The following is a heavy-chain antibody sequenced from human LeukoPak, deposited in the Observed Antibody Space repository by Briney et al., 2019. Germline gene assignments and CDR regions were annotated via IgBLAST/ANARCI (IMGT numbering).Heavy chain of an antibody. CDR3: ARGVREVNWFDP. D-gene: IGHD3-10*01. V-gene: IGHV4-61*02. CDR1: GGSVTSGNYY. J-gene: IGHJ5*02. CDR2: IYTSGRT. Sequence: SETLSLTCTVSGGSVTSGNYYWSWIRQPAGKGLEWIGRIYTSGRTNYNPSLKSRVTISADSSKNQFSLNLSSLTAADTAVYYCARGVREVNWFDPWGQGTLVTVSS.